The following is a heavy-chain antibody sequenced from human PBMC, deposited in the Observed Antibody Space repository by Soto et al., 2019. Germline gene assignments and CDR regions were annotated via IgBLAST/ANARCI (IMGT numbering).Heavy chain of an antibody. CDR3: ARGTRATQYYFYFYGMDV. CDR1: GGSMNSYY. J-gene: IGHJ6*02. Sequence: SETLSLTCTVSGGSMNSYYWSWIRQPPGKGLEWTGYISHSGTTSYNPSLKSRLTISLNTSKNQFSLKLRSVSAADTAVYYCARGTRATQYYFYFYGMDVWGQGTTVTVSS. CDR2: ISHSGTT. V-gene: IGHV4-59*01. D-gene: IGHD3-10*01.